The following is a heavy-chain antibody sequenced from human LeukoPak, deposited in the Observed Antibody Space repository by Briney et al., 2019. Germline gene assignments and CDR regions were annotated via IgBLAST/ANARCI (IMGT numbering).Heavy chain of an antibody. V-gene: IGHV3-23*01. J-gene: IGHJ4*02. CDR3: AKVAYNWISYGPFDY. CDR1: GFTFSTYA. Sequence: GGSLRLSCAASGFTFSTYAMTWVRQAPGQGLEWVSSISGSGSSTYYADSVKGRFTISRDDSKNSLYLQMNSLRAEDTALYYCAKVAYNWISYGPFDYWGQGTLVTVSS. CDR2: ISGSGSST. D-gene: IGHD1-20*01.